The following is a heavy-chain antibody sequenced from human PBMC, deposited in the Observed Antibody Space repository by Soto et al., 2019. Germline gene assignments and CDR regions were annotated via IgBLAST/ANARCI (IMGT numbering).Heavy chain of an antibody. J-gene: IGHJ4*02. CDR2: IKSKSAGGTT. CDR3: VTDRFASPVDS. D-gene: IGHD3-10*01. V-gene: IGHV3-15*01. Sequence: EVQLVESGGGLVNPGGSLRLSCAASGFTFRDAWMSWVRQAPGKGLEWVGRIKSKSAGGTTDYAAPVKGRFTISRDDSKNTLYLQMNSLKTEETAVYYCVTDRFASPVDSWGQGTLVTVSS. CDR1: GFTFRDAW.